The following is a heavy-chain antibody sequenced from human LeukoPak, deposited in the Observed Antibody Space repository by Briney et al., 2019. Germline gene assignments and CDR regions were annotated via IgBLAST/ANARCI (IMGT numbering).Heavy chain of an antibody. Sequence: PSETLSLTCVVSGYSINSGYYWGWIRQPPGKGLEWIGSIYHSGSTYYNPSLKSRVTVSVGTSKNQFSLKLSSVTAADTAVFYCARLPYCSSTSCYSPYYFDYWGQGTLVTVSS. V-gene: IGHV4-38-2*01. CDR2: IYHSGST. D-gene: IGHD2-2*01. J-gene: IGHJ4*02. CDR1: GYSINSGYY. CDR3: ARLPYCSSTSCYSPYYFDY.